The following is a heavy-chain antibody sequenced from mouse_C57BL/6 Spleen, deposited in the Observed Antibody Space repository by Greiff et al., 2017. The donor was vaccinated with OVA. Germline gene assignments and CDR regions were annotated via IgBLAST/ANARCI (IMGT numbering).Heavy chain of an antibody. D-gene: IGHD2-3*01. V-gene: IGHV2-2*01. Sequence: VQLVESGPGLVQPSQSLSITCTVSGFSLTSYGVHWVRQSPGKGLEWLGVIWSGGSTDYNAAFISRLSISKDNSKSQVFFKMNSLQADDTAIYYCARARWLNYAMDYGGQGTSVTVSS. CDR2: IWSGGST. CDR1: GFSLTSYG. J-gene: IGHJ4*01. CDR3: ARARWLNYAMDY.